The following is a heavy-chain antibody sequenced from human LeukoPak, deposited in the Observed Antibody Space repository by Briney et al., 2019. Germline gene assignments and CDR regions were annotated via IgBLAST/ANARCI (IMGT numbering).Heavy chain of an antibody. CDR3: ARGPYYDILTGYYTGGYFDY. D-gene: IGHD3-9*01. CDR2: INPSGGST. CDR1: GYTFTSYY. J-gene: IGHJ4*02. V-gene: IGHV1-46*01. Sequence: GASVTVSFKASGYTFTSYYMHWVRQAPGQGLEWMGIINPSGGSTSYAQKFQGRVTMTRDMSTSTVYMELSSLRSEDTAVYYCARGPYYDILTGYYTGGYFDYWGQGTLVTVSS.